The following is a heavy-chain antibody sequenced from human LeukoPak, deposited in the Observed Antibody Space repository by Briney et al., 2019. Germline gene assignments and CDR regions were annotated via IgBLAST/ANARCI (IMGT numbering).Heavy chain of an antibody. Sequence: GESLKISCKGSGYSFTSYWIGWVRQMPGKGLEWTGIIYPGDSDTRYSPSFQGQATISADKSISTAYLQWSSLKASDTAMYYCARHTDYGDYYFDYWGQGTLVTVSS. CDR2: IYPGDSDT. J-gene: IGHJ4*02. CDR3: ARHTDYGDYYFDY. D-gene: IGHD4-17*01. V-gene: IGHV5-51*01. CDR1: GYSFTSYW.